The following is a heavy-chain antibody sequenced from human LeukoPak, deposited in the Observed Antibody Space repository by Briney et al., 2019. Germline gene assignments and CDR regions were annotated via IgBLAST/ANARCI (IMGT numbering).Heavy chain of an antibody. CDR2: IIPIVGIA. V-gene: IGHV1-69*04. Sequence: ASVKVSCKASGGTFSSYGINWVRQSPGQGLEWMGRIIPIVGIANYAPKFQGRITITADTSTSTAYMELSSLKSEDTAVYYCARGVAHFAYWGQGPLITVSS. CDR1: GGTFSSYG. CDR3: ARGVAHFAY. D-gene: IGHD2-15*01. J-gene: IGHJ4*02.